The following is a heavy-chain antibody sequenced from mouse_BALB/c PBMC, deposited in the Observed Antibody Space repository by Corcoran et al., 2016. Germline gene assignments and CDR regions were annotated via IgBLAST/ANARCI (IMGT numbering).Heavy chain of an antibody. CDR2: IDPANGNT. V-gene: IGHV14-3*02. J-gene: IGHJ1*01. Sequence: EVQLQQSGAELVKPGASVKLSCTASGFNIKDTYMHWVKQRPEQGLEWIGRIDPANGNTKYDPKCQGKATITADTSSNTAYLQLSSLTSEDTAVYYCASWDWYFDVWGAGTTVTVSS. CDR1: GFNIKDTY. CDR3: ASWDWYFDV. D-gene: IGHD4-1*01.